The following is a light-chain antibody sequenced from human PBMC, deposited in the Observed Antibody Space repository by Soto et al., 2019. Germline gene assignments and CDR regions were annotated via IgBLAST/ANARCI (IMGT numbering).Light chain of an antibody. J-gene: IGLJ1*01. CDR1: SSDVGAYDF. CDR2: EVS. V-gene: IGLV2-14*03. CDR3: SSYTTSSTRV. Sequence: QSVLAQPASVSGSPGQSITISCTGTSSDVGAYDFVSWYQQHPDKAPKLMIYEVSNRPSGVSYRFSGSKSVNTATLTISGLQAEYEADYYCSSYTTSSTRVFGXGTKVTVL.